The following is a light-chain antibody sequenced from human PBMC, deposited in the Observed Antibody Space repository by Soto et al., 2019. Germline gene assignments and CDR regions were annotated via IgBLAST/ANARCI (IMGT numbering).Light chain of an antibody. CDR1: QSVRSN. CDR3: QQYNNWPPEYT. CDR2: GAS. Sequence: LSCRASQSVRSNLAWYQQKPGQAPRLLIYGASTRATGTPARFSGSGSGTEFTLTISSLQSEDFAVYHCQQYNNWPPEYTFGQGTKLEIK. V-gene: IGKV3-15*01. J-gene: IGKJ2*01.